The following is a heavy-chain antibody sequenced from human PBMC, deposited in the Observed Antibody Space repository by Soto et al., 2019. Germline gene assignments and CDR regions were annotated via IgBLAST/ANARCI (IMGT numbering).Heavy chain of an antibody. Sequence: PSETLSLTWTVAGDSISSGGVYWNWLRRQPGKGLEWIGYISYSGSTYYNPSLRSRLTLSVDTSNNQSSLRLNSVTAAATALCFCARGADNSYNWFDPWGQRTLVTVSP. J-gene: IGHJ5*02. CDR1: GDSISSGGVY. CDR3: ARGADNSYNWFDP. CDR2: ISYSGST. V-gene: IGHV4-31*02. D-gene: IGHD3-9*01.